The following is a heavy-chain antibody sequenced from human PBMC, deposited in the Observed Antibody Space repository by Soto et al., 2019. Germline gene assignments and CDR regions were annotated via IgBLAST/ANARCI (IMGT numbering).Heavy chain of an antibody. CDR3: ASVTTIWSN. CDR2: VNPPGAST. Sequence: QVQVVQSGAEVREPGASVKVSCTASGYSSSNYYTHWARQAPGQGLEWMGIVNPPGASTVYAQRFQGRLTLTRDTSTNTDYMDLSRLTSDDTAIYYCASVTTIWSNWGQGTLVTVSS. J-gene: IGHJ4*02. V-gene: IGHV1-46*01. CDR1: GYSSSNYY. D-gene: IGHD2-21*02.